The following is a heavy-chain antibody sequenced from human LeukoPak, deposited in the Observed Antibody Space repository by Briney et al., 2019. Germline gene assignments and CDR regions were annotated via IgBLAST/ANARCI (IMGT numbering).Heavy chain of an antibody. CDR3: VPMIVPHGYFDY. J-gene: IGHJ4*02. Sequence: SETLSLTCTVSGCSISSGDYYWSWIRQPPAKRLEWIGYIYYSGSTYYNPSLKSRVTISVDTSKNQFSLKLSSVTAADTAVYYCVPMIVPHGYFDYWGQGTLVTVSS. CDR1: GCSISSGDYY. CDR2: IYYSGST. D-gene: IGHD3-22*01. V-gene: IGHV4-30-4*01.